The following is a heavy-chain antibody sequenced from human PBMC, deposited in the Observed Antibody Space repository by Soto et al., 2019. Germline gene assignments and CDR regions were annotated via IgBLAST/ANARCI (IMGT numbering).Heavy chain of an antibody. CDR1: GFTFSSYA. V-gene: IGHV3-30*14. J-gene: IGHJ4*02. CDR2: ISYDGSNK. CDR3: VKGAVVVPAVNFDY. D-gene: IGHD2-2*01. Sequence: LRLSCAASGFTFSSYAMHWVRQAPGKGLEWVAVISYDGSNKYYADSVKGRFTVSRDNSKNTLYLQMSSLRADDTAVYYCVKGAVVVPAVNFDYWGQGTLVTVSS.